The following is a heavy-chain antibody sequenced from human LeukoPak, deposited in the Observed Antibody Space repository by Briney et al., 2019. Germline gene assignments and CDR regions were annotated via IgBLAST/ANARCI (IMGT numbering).Heavy chain of an antibody. Sequence: KSSETLSLTCTVSGGSISSYYWSWIRQPPGKGLEWIGEIDHSGSTNYNSSLKSRVTISVDTSKNQFSLKLSSVTAADTAVYYCARVKIGFYYYYYMDVWGKGTTVTVSS. CDR2: IDHSGST. CDR1: GGSISSYY. V-gene: IGHV4-34*01. D-gene: IGHD2-21*01. CDR3: ARVKIGFYYYYYMDV. J-gene: IGHJ6*03.